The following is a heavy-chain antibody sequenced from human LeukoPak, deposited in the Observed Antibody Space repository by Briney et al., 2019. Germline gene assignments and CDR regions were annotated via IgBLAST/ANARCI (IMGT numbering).Heavy chain of an antibody. D-gene: IGHD4-23*01. CDR3: ARLSTVIT. CDR2: FNTDGSST. V-gene: IGHV3-74*01. CDR1: GFTFSNYW. J-gene: IGHJ5*02. Sequence: GGSLRPSCAASGFTFSNYWLHWVRQAPGKGLVWVSRFNTDGSSTSYADSVKGRFTISRDNAKNTVYLQMNSLRAEDTAVYYCARLSTVITWGQGTLVTDSS.